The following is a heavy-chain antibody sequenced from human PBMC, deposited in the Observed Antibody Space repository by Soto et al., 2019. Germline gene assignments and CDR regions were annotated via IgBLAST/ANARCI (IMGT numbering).Heavy chain of an antibody. D-gene: IGHD2-8*01. CDR2: ISAYNGNT. CDR3: AREIVLMVYATGMDV. Sequence: ASVKVSCKASGYTFTSYGISWVRQAPGQGLEWMGWISAYNGNTNYAQKLQGRVTMTTDTSTSTAYMELRSLRSDDTAVYYCAREIVLMVYATGMDVWGLGTTVTVSS. V-gene: IGHV1-18*01. J-gene: IGHJ6*02. CDR1: GYTFTSYG.